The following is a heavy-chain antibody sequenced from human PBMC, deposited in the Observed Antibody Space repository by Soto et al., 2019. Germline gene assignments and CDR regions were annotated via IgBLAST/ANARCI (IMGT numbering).Heavy chain of an antibody. D-gene: IGHD3-3*01. J-gene: IGHJ3*01. CDR2: INWNGGRT. CDR3: ARDFYFLDPGAFYF. CDR1: GFTFDEYG. V-gene: IGHV3-20*04. Sequence: PGGSLRLSCAASGFTFDEYGMSWVRQVPGKGLEWVSNINWNGGRTGYADSLKGRFTISRDNAKNSLYLQMNSLRAEDTALYYCARDFYFLDPGAFYFWGQGTMVTVSS.